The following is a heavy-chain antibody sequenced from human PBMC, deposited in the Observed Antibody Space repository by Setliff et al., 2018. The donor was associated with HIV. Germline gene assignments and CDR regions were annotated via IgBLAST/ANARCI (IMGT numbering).Heavy chain of an antibody. CDR3: ARGTTPLRWFDP. V-gene: IGHV1-18*01. CDR2: ISAYNVNT. J-gene: IGHJ5*02. Sequence: AASVKVSCKASGYSFTSYGVSWVRQAPGQGLEWMGWISAYNVNTNYAQKLQGRVTMTTDTSTSTAYMELRSLRSDDTAVYYCARGTTPLRWFDPWGQGTLVTVSS. CDR1: GYSFTSYG. D-gene: IGHD2-2*01.